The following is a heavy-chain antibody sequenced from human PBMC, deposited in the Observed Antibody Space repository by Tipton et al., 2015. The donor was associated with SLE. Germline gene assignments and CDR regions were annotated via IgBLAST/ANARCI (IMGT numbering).Heavy chain of an antibody. CDR2: VYYRGST. V-gene: IGHV4-31*03. D-gene: IGHD3-3*01. J-gene: IGHJ4*02. Sequence: TLSLTCTVSGASINTGGNSWTWIRQHPRQGLEWIGYVYYRGSTDYNPPLTSRLSISLDTSQNQFSLRLTSVTVADTAVDYCARANDFWSGHYALDYWGQGILVTVSS. CDR1: GASINTGGNS. CDR3: ARANDFWSGHYALDY.